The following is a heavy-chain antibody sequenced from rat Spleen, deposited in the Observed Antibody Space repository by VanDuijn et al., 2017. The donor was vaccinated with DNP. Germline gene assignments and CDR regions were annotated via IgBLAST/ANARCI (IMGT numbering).Heavy chain of an antibody. V-gene: IGHV5-58*01. D-gene: IGHD1-2*01. J-gene: IGHJ2*01. CDR2: INTDGGST. CDR1: GFTFSSYW. CDR3: ASWAPIAPLSTSNY. Sequence: EVQLVETGGGLVQPGRSLKLSCVASGFTFSSYWMFWIRQAPGKGLEWVASINTDGGSTYYPDSVKGRFTISRDNAENTVYLQMSSLRSEDTATYYCASWAPIAPLSTSNYWGQGVMVTVSS.